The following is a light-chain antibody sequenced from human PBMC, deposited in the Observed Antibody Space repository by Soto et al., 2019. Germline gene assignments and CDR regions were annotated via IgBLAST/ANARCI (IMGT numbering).Light chain of an antibody. CDR1: ESISSW. CDR3: QQYHSHPLT. V-gene: IGKV1-5*03. CDR2: KAA. Sequence: DIQMTQSPSTLSASVGDRVTITCRASESISSWLAWYQQKPGKAPSLLIYKAASLEVEVPSRFGGRGSGTECTLAISSLHPDDIATYYCQQYHSHPLTFGGGTK. J-gene: IGKJ4*01.